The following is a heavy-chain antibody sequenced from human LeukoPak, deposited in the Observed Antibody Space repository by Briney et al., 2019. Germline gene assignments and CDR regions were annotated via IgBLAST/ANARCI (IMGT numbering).Heavy chain of an antibody. Sequence: PGGSLRLSCAASGFTFSSYAMHWVRQAPGKGLVWVSLINADGSTTTYADSVKGRFTISRDNARNTLSLQMNSLTIEDTAVYYCVVVVEPPDSDGFDVWGQGTMITVSS. CDR1: GFTFSSYA. J-gene: IGHJ3*01. D-gene: IGHD1-14*01. V-gene: IGHV3-74*01. CDR2: INADGSTT. CDR3: VVVVEPPDSDGFDV.